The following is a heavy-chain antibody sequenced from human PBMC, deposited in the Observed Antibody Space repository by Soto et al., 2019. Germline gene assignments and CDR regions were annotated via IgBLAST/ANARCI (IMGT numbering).Heavy chain of an antibody. D-gene: IGHD5-12*01. CDR1: GFTFSNAW. Sequence: EVQLVESGGGLVKPGGSLRLSCAASGFTFSNAWMSWVRQAPGKGLEWVGRIKSKTDGGTTDYAAPVKGRFTISRDDSKNTLYLQMNSLKTEDTAVYYCTTGREWLGGHEYRVRYYYYMDVWGKGTTVTVSS. J-gene: IGHJ6*03. CDR3: TTGREWLGGHEYRVRYYYYMDV. CDR2: IKSKTDGGTT. V-gene: IGHV3-15*01.